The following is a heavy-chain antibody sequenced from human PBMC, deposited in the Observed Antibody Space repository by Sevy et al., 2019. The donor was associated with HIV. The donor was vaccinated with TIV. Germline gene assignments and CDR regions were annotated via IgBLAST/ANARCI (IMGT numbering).Heavy chain of an antibody. J-gene: IGHJ6*03. Sequence: ASVKVSCKASGYTFTSYGISWVRQAPGQGLEWMGWISAYNGNTNYAQKLQGRVTMTTDTSTSTAYMELRSLRSDDTAVYYCARGNMGSSHAQYYYYMDVWGKGTTVTVSS. CDR2: ISAYNGNT. V-gene: IGHV1-18*04. CDR3: ARGNMGSSHAQYYYYMDV. D-gene: IGHD6-13*01. CDR1: GYTFTSYG.